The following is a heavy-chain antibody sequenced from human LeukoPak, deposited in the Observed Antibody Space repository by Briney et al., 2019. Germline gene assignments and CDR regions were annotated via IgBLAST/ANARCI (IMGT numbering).Heavy chain of an antibody. J-gene: IGHJ4*02. CDR2: IWYDGSNT. D-gene: IGHD3-3*01. Sequence: PGRSQRLSCVASGFXFSSFGIHWVRQAPGKGLEWVALIWYDGSNTYYADSVKGRFTISREDSKNTVYLQMNSLRAEDTALYYCARGFLDFDSWGQGTLVIVSS. CDR1: GFXFSSFG. CDR3: ARGFLDFDS. V-gene: IGHV3-33*01.